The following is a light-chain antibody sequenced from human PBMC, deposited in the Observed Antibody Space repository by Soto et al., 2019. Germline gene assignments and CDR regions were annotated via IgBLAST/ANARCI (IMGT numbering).Light chain of an antibody. CDR3: QQRSNWPPYT. CDR1: QSVSSY. J-gene: IGKJ2*01. CDR2: DAS. Sequence: EIVLTQSPATLSLSPGERATLSCRASQSVSSYLAWYQQKPGQAPRLLIYDASNRSTGSPARFSGSGSGTDFTLTISSLESEDFAVYYCQQRSNWPPYTFGQGTKLEIK. V-gene: IGKV3-11*01.